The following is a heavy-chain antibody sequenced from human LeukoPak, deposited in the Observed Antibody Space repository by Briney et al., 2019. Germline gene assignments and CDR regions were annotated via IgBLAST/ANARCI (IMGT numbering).Heavy chain of an antibody. CDR3: ARRPSIWGSYRYYFDY. V-gene: IGHV4-34*01. CDR1: GGSVSGYY. Sequence: SETLSLTCVVYGGSVSGYYWSWIRQPPRKGLEWIGEINHSGSTNYNPSLKSRVTISVDTSKNQFSLKLSSVTAADTAVYYCARRPSIWGSYRYYFDYWGQGTLVTVSS. D-gene: IGHD3-16*02. J-gene: IGHJ4*02. CDR2: INHSGST.